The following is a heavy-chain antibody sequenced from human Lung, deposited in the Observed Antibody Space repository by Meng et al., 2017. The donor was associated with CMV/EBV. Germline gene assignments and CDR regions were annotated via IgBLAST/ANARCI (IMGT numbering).Heavy chain of an antibody. D-gene: IGHD5-18*01. CDR3: ARDDGSYGSLNGMDV. CDR2: LNSDGSGT. CDR1: GFTFSSYE. Sequence: GESXKISCAASGFTFSSYEMNWVRQAPGKGLVWVSRLNSDGSGTSSADSVKGRFTISRDNAKNTVYLQMNNLRAEDTAIYYCARDDGSYGSLNGMDVWGHGXTVTVSS. J-gene: IGHJ6*02. V-gene: IGHV3-74*01.